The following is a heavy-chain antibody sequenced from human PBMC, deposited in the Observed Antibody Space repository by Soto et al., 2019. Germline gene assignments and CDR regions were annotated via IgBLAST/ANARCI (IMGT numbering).Heavy chain of an antibody. CDR1: GFTFSSYS. D-gene: IGHD6-25*01. CDR3: ARDYSSVWYFDY. CDR2: ISSSSTTM. V-gene: IGHV3-48*01. Sequence: EVQLVESGGGLVQPGGSLRLSCAASGFTFSSYSMNWVRQAPGKGLEWVSYISSSSTTMYYADSVKGRFTISRDNAKNSLYLQMNCLRAEDTAVYYCARDYSSVWYFDYWGQGTLVTVSS. J-gene: IGHJ4*02.